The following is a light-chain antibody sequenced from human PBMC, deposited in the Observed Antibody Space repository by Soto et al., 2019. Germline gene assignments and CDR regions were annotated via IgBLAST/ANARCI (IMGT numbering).Light chain of an antibody. V-gene: IGLV2-23*02. Sequence: QSALTQPASFFGSPGQSITISCTGTSRIVGSYKLVSWYQQHPGKAPKLMIFEVNKRPSGVSNRFSGSKSGNTASLTISGLKVEDEADYYCCSSGGSPTYVFGTGTKLTVL. CDR3: CSSGGSPTYV. J-gene: IGLJ1*01. CDR2: EVN. CDR1: SRIVGSYKL.